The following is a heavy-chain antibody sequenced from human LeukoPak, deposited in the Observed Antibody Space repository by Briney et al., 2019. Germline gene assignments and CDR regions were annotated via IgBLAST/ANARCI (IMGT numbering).Heavy chain of an antibody. J-gene: IGHJ3*02. CDR1: GYTLTELS. CDR3: ATLMYGLQFREAFDI. CDR2: FDPEDGET. D-gene: IGHD5-24*01. V-gene: IGHV1-24*01. Sequence: ASVKVPCKVSGYTLTELSMHWVRQAPGKGLEWMGGFDPEDGETIYAQKFQGRVTMTEDTSTDTAYMELSSLRSEDTAVYYCATLMYGLQFREAFDIWGQGTMVTVSS.